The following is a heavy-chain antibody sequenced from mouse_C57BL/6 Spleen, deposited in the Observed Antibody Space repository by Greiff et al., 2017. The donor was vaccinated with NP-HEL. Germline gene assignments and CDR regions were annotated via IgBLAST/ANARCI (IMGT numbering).Heavy chain of an antibody. CDR2: ISSGGSYT. J-gene: IGHJ2*01. Sequence: EVMLVESGGDLVKPGGSLKLSCAASGFTFSSYGMSWVRQTPDKRLEWVATISSGGSYTYYPDSVKGRFTISRDNAKNTLYLQMSSLKSEDTAMYYCARQEDYDYLFDYWGQGTTLTVSS. CDR3: ARQEDYDYLFDY. D-gene: IGHD2-4*01. V-gene: IGHV5-6*01. CDR1: GFTFSSYG.